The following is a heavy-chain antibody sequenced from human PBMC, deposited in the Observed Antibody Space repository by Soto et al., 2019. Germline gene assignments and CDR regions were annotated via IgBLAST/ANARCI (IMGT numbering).Heavy chain of an antibody. CDR2: MNPNSGNT. D-gene: IGHD3-10*01. Sequence: QVQLVQSGAEVKKPGASVKVSCKASGYTFTSYDINWVRQATGQGLEWMGWMNPNSGNTGYAQKFPGRVTMTRNTSISTAYMELRSLRSEDTAVYYCARGGVFFFAAPTNPFDYWGQGTLVTVSS. V-gene: IGHV1-8*01. CDR3: ARGGVFFFAAPTNPFDY. CDR1: GYTFTSYD. J-gene: IGHJ4*02.